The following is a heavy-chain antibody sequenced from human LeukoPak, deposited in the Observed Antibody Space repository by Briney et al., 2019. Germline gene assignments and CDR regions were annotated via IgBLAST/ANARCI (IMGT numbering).Heavy chain of an antibody. Sequence: ASVKVSCKASGGTFSSYAISWVRQAPGQGLEWMGGIIPIFGTANYAQKFQGRVTITADESTSTAYMELSRLRSDDTAVYYCARITGLRYFDWFPSAAEPDYWGQGTLVTVSS. CDR3: ARITGLRYFDWFPSAAEPDY. V-gene: IGHV1-69*13. CDR2: IIPIFGTA. J-gene: IGHJ4*02. D-gene: IGHD3-9*01. CDR1: GGTFSSYA.